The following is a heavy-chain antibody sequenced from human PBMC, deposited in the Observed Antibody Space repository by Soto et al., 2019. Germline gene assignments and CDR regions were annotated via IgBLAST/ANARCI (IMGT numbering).Heavy chain of an antibody. CDR3: ARESLLSAVAGTFDI. D-gene: IGHD6-19*01. V-gene: IGHV4-59*01. J-gene: IGHJ3*02. CDR2: IYYSGST. Sequence: QVQLQESGPGLVKPSETLSLTCTVSGGSISSYYWSWIRQPPGKGLEWIGFIYYSGSTNYNPSLKSRVTISVDTSKNQFSLKLSSVTAADTAVYYCARESLLSAVAGTFDIWGQGTMVTVSS. CDR1: GGSISSYY.